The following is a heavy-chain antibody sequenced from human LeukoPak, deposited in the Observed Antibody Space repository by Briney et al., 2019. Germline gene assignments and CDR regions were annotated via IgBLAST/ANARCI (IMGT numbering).Heavy chain of an antibody. CDR1: GGSISSTDDY. Sequence: SETLSLTCTISGGSISSTDDYWGWIRQPPGKGPEWIGSIYYSGSTYYNPSLKSRVTISEDPSKNQFSPKLSSVTAADTAVYYCAREDGTSMDNAFDIWGQGTVVTVSS. D-gene: IGHD5-18*01. CDR3: AREDGTSMDNAFDI. V-gene: IGHV4-39*07. J-gene: IGHJ3*02. CDR2: IYYSGST.